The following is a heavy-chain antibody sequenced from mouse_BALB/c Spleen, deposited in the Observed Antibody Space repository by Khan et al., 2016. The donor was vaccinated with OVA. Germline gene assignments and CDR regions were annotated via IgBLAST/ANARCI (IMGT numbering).Heavy chain of an antibody. J-gene: IGHJ4*01. D-gene: IGHD1-1*01. CDR2: IAPGSGST. V-gene: IGHV1S41*01. CDR3: SRSNYYGNRLYAMDY. Sequence: DLVKPGASVKLSCKASGYTFTSYWINWIKQRPGQGLEWIGHIAPGSGSTYYHEMFKGKATLTVDTSSSPAYIQLSSLSSEDSAVSFLSRSNYYGNRLYAMDYLGQGTSVTVSS. CDR1: GYTFTSYW.